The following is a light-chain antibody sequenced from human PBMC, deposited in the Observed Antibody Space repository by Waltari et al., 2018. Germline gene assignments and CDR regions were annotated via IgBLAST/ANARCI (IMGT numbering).Light chain of an antibody. CDR2: EGN. CDR1: SSDVGGYNP. Sequence: QSALTQPASVSGSPGQSITISCTGTSSDVGGYNPVSWYQQHPGKAPKLIIYEGNKWPSGVSHRFSGSKSGNTASLTISGLQAEDEADYYCCSFAGSTTWVFGGGTTLTV. V-gene: IGLV2-23*01. CDR3: CSFAGSTTWV. J-gene: IGLJ3*02.